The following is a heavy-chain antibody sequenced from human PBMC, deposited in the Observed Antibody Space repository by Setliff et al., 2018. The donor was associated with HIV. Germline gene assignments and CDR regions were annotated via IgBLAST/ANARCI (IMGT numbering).Heavy chain of an antibody. CDR3: ARASSGPKGYYFDY. CDR2: IKQDGSEK. D-gene: IGHD6-19*01. J-gene: IGHJ4*02. Sequence: GGSLRLSCAASGFTFSSYWMSWVRQAPGKGLEWVANIKQDGSEKYYVDSVKGRFTIPRDNAKNSLYLKMNSLRAEDTAVYYCARASSGPKGYYFDYWGQGTLVTVSS. V-gene: IGHV3-7*01. CDR1: GFTFSSYW.